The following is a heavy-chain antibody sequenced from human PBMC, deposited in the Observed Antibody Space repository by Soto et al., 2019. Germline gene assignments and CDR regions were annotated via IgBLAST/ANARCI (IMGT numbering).Heavy chain of an antibody. Sequence: QVQLVESGGGVVQPGRSLRLSCAASGFTFSSYGMHWVRQAPGKGLEWVAVISYDGSNKYYADSVKGRFTISRDNSKNTLYLQMNSLRAEDTAVDYGAKDNKRGSTVLDVWGRGTTVTVSS. CDR1: GFTFSSYG. CDR2: ISYDGSNK. D-gene: IGHD3-10*01. J-gene: IGHJ6*02. CDR3: AKDNKRGSTVLDV. V-gene: IGHV3-30*18.